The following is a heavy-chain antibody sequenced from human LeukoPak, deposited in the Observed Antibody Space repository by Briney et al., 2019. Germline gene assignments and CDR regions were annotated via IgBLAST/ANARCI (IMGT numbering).Heavy chain of an antibody. D-gene: IGHD6-13*01. V-gene: IGHV3-9*01. Sequence: GGSLRLSCAASGFTFDDYAMHWVRQAPGKGLEWVSGISWNSGNIGYADSVKGRFTISRDNAKNSLYLQMNSLRAEDTALYFCAKGGIHRGYYYYYMDVWGKGTTVTVSS. J-gene: IGHJ6*03. CDR3: AKGGIHRGYYYYYMDV. CDR2: ISWNSGNI. CDR1: GFTFDDYA.